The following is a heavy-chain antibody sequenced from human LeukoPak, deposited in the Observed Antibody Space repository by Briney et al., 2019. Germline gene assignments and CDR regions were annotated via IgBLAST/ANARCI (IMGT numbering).Heavy chain of an antibody. CDR3: ARDLGSWFDP. CDR2: IIPILGIA. J-gene: IGHJ5*02. D-gene: IGHD3-16*01. V-gene: IGHV1-69*04. Sequence: SVKVSCKASGGTFSSYAISWVRQAPGQGLEWMGRIIPILGIANYAQKFQGRVTITADKSTSTAYMELSSLGSEDTAVYYCARDLGSWFDPWGQGTLVTVSS. CDR1: GGTFSSYA.